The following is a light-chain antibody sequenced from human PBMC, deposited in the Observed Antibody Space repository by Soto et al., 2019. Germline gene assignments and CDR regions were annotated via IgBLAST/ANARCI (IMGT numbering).Light chain of an antibody. CDR3: QHYNTFSWT. CDR1: QSISTW. V-gene: IGKV1-5*03. Sequence: DIQLTQSPSTLSASVGDRVTITCRASQSISTWLAWFQQKPGSAPKLLIYRASTLQSGVPSRFSGSGSWTAFTLSIRSLQSDDFATYYCQHYNTFSWTFGQGTRVEVK. J-gene: IGKJ1*01. CDR2: RAS.